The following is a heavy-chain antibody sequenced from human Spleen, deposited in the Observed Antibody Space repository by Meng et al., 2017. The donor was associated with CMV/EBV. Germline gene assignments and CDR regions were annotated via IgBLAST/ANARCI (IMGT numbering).Heavy chain of an antibody. CDR3: ARRDGGPLGLRDYPISENWFDP. CDR2: IHYSGST. D-gene: IGHD3-16*01. CDR1: GGSISRSTSY. Sequence: SETLSLTCTVSGGSISRSTSYWGWIRQPPEKGLEWIGSIHYSGSTYYNPSLKSRVTISVDTSKNHFSLKLNSVTAADTAVYYCARRDGGPLGLRDYPISENWFDPWGQGSLVTVSS. V-gene: IGHV4-39*02. J-gene: IGHJ5*02.